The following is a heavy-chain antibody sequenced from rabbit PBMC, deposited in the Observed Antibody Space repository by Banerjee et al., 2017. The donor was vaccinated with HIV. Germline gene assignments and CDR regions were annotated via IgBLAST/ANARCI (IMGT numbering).Heavy chain of an antibody. CDR1: GFSFSSRYY. Sequence: QSLEESGGGLVQPEGSLTLTCTASGFSFSSRYYMCWVRQAPGKGLEWIGCIYAGSSGSTYYANWSKGRFTISKTSSATVTLQMTSLTAADTATYFCARDGSSYVPFKFWGPGSLVTV. J-gene: IGHJ4*01. CDR3: ARDGSSYVPFKF. D-gene: IGHD8-1*01. V-gene: IGHV1S40*01. CDR2: IYAGSSGST.